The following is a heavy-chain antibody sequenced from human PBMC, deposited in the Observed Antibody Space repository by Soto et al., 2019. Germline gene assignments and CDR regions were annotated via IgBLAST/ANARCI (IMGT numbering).Heavy chain of an antibody. Sequence: EVQLVESGGGLVQPGGSLRLSCEASRGAFGDYWMHWVRQAPGKGLVWVSRINRDANDIIYADSVKGRFSGSRDNAKKMVFLQMNSLRVEDTAVYYSARDVPHNGFDSWGQGTLVTVSP. CDR3: ARDVPHNGFDS. J-gene: IGHJ5*01. CDR1: RGAFGDYW. CDR2: INRDANDI. D-gene: IGHD3-10*02. V-gene: IGHV3-74*01.